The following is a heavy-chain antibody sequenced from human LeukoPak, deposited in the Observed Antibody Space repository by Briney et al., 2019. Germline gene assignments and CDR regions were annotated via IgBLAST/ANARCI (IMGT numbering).Heavy chain of an antibody. CDR1: EFTFSTYA. CDR3: VKRDAYDSSGYYGN. D-gene: IGHD3-22*01. Sequence: PVGSLRLSCSASEFTFSTYAMHWVRQAPGKGLEPVSAINSDGGNTYYADSVKGRFTISRDNSNNTLYLQMSSLRAEDTAVYYCVKRDAYDSSGYYGNWGQGTLVTVSS. J-gene: IGHJ4*02. CDR2: INSDGGNT. V-gene: IGHV3-64D*06.